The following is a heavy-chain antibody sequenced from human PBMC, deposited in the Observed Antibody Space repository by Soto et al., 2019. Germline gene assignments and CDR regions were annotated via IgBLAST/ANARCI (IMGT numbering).Heavy chain of an antibody. D-gene: IGHD2-2*01. J-gene: IGHJ6*02. CDR3: ARSSPYIVVRKPTGNQDYYGMDV. CDR2: IIPVFGTT. V-gene: IGHV1-69*01. CDR1: GGTFSNYT. Sequence: QVQLVQSGAEVKKPGSSVKVFCKASGGTFSNYTISWVRQAPGQGLEWMGGIIPVFGTTDYEQKFQGRVTITADGSTSTDCMKLSSLRSADTAVYYCARSSPYIVVRKPTGNQDYYGMDVWGQGTTVTVSS.